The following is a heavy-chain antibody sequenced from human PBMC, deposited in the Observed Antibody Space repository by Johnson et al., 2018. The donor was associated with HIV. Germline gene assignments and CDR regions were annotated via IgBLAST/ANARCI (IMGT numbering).Heavy chain of an antibody. CDR2: ISGSAGST. J-gene: IGHJ3*02. D-gene: IGHD6-13*01. V-gene: IGHV3-NL1*01. Sequence: QVQLVESGGGVVQPGRSLRLSCAASGFTFNSYGMHWVRQAPGKGLEWVSSISGSAGSTYYADSVKGRFTISRDNSKKTLHLLMNSLRAEDTAIYHCAKDILRIAAAGIYGASDIWGQGTMVTVSS. CDR3: AKDILRIAAAGIYGASDI. CDR1: GFTFNSYG.